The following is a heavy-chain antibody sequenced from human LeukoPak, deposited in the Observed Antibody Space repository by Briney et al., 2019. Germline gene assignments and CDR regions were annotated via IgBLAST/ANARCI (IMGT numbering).Heavy chain of an antibody. CDR2: ISGSGGTT. J-gene: IGHJ4*02. CDR1: GFTFSIYA. CDR3: AKDLERITMIVVTRVDY. D-gene: IGHD3-22*01. Sequence: PGGSLRLSCAASGFTFSIYAMSWVRQAPGKGRECVSAISGSGGTTYYAVSVKGRFTLSRDNSKNTLYLQMNSLRAEDTAVYYCAKDLERITMIVVTRVDYWGQGTLVTVSS. V-gene: IGHV3-23*01.